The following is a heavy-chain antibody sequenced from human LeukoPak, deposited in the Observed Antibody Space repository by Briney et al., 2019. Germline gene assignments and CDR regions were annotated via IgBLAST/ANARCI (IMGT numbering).Heavy chain of an antibody. CDR1: AYAFTSYG. CDR2: ISAYNGNT. CDR3: ARERLRTLAFDP. Sequence: ASVTLTCKAAAYAFTSYGNSWVRVAPGQGLEWMGWISAYNGNTNYAQKLQGRVTMTTDTSTSTAYMELRSLRSDDTAVYYCARERLRTLAFDPWGQGTLVTV. D-gene: IGHD5-12*01. V-gene: IGHV1-18*01. J-gene: IGHJ5*02.